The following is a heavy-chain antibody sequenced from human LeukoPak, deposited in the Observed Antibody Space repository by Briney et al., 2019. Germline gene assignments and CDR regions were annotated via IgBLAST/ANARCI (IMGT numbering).Heavy chain of an antibody. CDR1: VFTFRDYP. CDR2: IRSKRYGRTS. CDR3: SRHGGVRKRYDNSKYYSYYGMDV. V-gene: IGHV3-49*04. D-gene: IGHD4-11*01. J-gene: IGHJ6*02. Sequence: GWSLRLSCTSSVFTFRDYPISWVRQAPGKGGDGVGLIRSKRYGRTSEYAAYVEGRHTISRDDSKSIAYQQMNGIKTEDTAMYYCSRHGGVRKRYDNSKYYSYYGMDVWGQGTTVTVYS.